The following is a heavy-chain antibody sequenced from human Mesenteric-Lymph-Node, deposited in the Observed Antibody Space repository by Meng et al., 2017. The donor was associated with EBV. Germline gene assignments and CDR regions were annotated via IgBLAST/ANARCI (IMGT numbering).Heavy chain of an antibody. CDR3: AHARGESPDYYDSSGYLDY. V-gene: IGHV2-5*02. CDR1: GFSLSTSGVG. D-gene: IGHD3-22*01. J-gene: IGHJ4*02. CDR2: IYWDDDK. Sequence: LMELRPTLLKPTPTLPLACTFSGFSLSTSGVGVCRIRQPPGKALEWLALIYWDDDKRYSPSLKSRLTITKDTSKNQVALTMTNMDPVDTATYYCAHARGESPDYYDSSGYLDYWGQGTLVTVSS.